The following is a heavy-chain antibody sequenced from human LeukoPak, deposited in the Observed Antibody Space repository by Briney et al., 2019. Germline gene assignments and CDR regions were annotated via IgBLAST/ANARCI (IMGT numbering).Heavy chain of an antibody. CDR3: ARTRDYDFWSGYYDPTYYYGMDV. CDR1: GFTFSSYV. Sequence: GGSLRLSCAASGFTFSSYVMHWVRQAPGKGLEWVAVISYDGSNKYYADSVKGRFTISRDNSKNTLYLQMNSLRAEDTAVYYCARTRDYDFWSGYYDPTYYYGMDVWGQGTTVTVSS. V-gene: IGHV3-30-3*01. D-gene: IGHD3-3*01. CDR2: ISYDGSNK. J-gene: IGHJ6*02.